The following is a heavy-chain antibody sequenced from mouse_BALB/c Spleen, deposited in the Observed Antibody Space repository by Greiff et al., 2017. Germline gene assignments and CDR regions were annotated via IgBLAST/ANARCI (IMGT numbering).Heavy chain of an antibody. Sequence: EVQLQQSGPELVKPGASVKISCKASGYTFTDYNMHWVKQSHGKSLEWIGYIYPYNGGTGYNQKFKSKATLTVDNSSSTAYMELRSLTSEDSAVYYCAMGLFPSFFDYWGQGTTLTVSS. J-gene: IGHJ2*01. D-gene: IGHD3-3*01. CDR3: AMGLFPSFFDY. V-gene: IGHV1S29*02. CDR1: GYTFTDYN. CDR2: IYPYNGGT.